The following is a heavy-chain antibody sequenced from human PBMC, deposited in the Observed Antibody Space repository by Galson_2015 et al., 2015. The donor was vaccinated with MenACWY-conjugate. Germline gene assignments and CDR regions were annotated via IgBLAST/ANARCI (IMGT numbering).Heavy chain of an antibody. Sequence: SLRLSCAASGSTFGDYWMSWVRQAPGRGLERVANIKQDGSEKYYVVSVRGRFTISRDNAKNSLYLQMNNLRPEDTAVYYCARVRASGGVYFDYWGQGTLVTVSS. V-gene: IGHV3-7*03. CDR2: IKQDGSEK. CDR1: GSTFGDYW. CDR3: ARVRASGGVYFDY. J-gene: IGHJ4*02. D-gene: IGHD3-16*01.